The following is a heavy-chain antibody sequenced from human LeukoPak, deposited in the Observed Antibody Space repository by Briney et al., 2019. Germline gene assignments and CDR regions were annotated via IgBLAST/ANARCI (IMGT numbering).Heavy chain of an antibody. J-gene: IGHJ4*02. V-gene: IGHV4-30-2*01. Sequence: PSETLSLTCAVSGGSISSGGYSWSWIRQPPGKGLEWIGYIYHSGSTYYNPSLKSRVTISVDRSKNQFSLKLSSVTAADTAVYYCARGTYPGLDYWGQGILVTVSS. CDR3: ARGTYPGLDY. CDR2: IYHSGST. CDR1: GGSISSGGYS.